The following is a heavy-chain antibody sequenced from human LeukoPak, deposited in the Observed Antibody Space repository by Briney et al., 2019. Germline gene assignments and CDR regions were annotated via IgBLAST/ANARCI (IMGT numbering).Heavy chain of an antibody. CDR3: AKRGSSSWTQFDY. CDR2: ISGGTGGST. D-gene: IGHD6-13*01. V-gene: IGHV3-23*01. J-gene: IGHJ4*02. Sequence: PGGSLRLSCAASGFTFNDYAINWVRQAPGKGLEWVSVISGGTGGSTYYAVSVKGRFTISRDNSKNTLYLQMNSLRAEDTAVYYCAKRGSSSWTQFDYWGQGTLVTVSS. CDR1: GFTFNDYA.